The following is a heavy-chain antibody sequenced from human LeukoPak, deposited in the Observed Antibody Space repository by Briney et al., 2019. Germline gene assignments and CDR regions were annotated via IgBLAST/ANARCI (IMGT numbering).Heavy chain of an antibody. CDR2: VWYDGSNK. CDR3: ARENSLMTIVRGVMLIRYYYGMDV. J-gene: IGHJ6*02. V-gene: IGHV3-33*01. D-gene: IGHD3-16*01. Sequence: GGSLRLSCAASGFTFSSYGMHWVRQAPGKGLERVAVVWYDGSNKYYADSVKGRLTISRDNSKNTLYLQMNSLRAEETAVYCSARENSLMTIVRGVMLIRYYYGMDVWGQGTTVTVSS. CDR1: GFTFSSYG.